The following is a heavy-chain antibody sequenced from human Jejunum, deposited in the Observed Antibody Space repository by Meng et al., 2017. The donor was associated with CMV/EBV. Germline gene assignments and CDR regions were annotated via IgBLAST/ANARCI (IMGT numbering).Heavy chain of an antibody. CDR1: GFTFSSYW. V-gene: IGHV3-74*01. Sequence: SCAASGFTFSSYWMHWVRQAPGKGLLWVSRIRTDGNSATYADSVKSRFTISRDNAKNTLYLQMSNLRAEDTAVYYYAAGFNRADYWGQGTLVTVSS. CDR2: IRTDGNSA. J-gene: IGHJ4*02. D-gene: IGHD1-14*01. CDR3: AAGFNRADY.